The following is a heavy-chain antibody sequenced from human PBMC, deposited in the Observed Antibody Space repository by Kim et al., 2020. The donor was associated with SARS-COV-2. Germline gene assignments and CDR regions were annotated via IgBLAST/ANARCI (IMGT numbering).Heavy chain of an antibody. CDR1: GYTFTSYA. V-gene: IGHV7-4-1*02. J-gene: IGHJ6*02. CDR2: INTNTGNP. Sequence: ASVKVSCKASGYTFTSYAMNWVRQAPGQGLEWMGWINTNTGNPTYAQGFTGRFVFSLDTSVSTAYLQISSLKAEDTAVYYCARPPYGNGRAFIGNYYYYYGMDVWGQGTTVTVSS. D-gene: IGHD1-1*01. CDR3: ARPPYGNGRAFIGNYYYYYGMDV.